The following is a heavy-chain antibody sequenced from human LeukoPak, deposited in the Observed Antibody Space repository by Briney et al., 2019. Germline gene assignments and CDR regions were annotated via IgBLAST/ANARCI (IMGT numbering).Heavy chain of an antibody. Sequence: ASVKLSCKASGYTFTSYGISWVRQAPGQGLEWMGWISAYNGNTNYAQKLQGRVTMTTDTSTSTAYMELRSLRFDNTAVYYCARDGCSSTSCSLSGYYGMDVWGQGTTVTVSS. CDR2: ISAYNGNT. CDR3: ARDGCSSTSCSLSGYYGMDV. V-gene: IGHV1-18*01. D-gene: IGHD2-2*01. J-gene: IGHJ6*02. CDR1: GYTFTSYG.